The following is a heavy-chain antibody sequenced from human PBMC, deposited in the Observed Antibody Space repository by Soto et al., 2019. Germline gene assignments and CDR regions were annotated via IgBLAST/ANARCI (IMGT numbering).Heavy chain of an antibody. CDR3: AKDRPDYGGNQGGGWFDP. CDR2: ISGSGGST. CDR1: GFTFSSYA. V-gene: IGHV3-23*01. Sequence: EVQLLESGGGLVQPGGSLRLSCAASGFTFSSYAMSWVRQAPGKGLEWVSAISGSGGSTYYADSVKGRFTISRDNSKNTLYLQMNSLRAEDTAVYYCAKDRPDYGGNQGGGWFDPWGQGTLVTVSS. J-gene: IGHJ5*02. D-gene: IGHD4-17*01.